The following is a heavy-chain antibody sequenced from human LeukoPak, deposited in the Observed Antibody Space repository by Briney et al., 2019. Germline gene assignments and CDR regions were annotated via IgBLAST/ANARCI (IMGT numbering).Heavy chain of an antibody. D-gene: IGHD3-9*01. J-gene: IGHJ4*02. Sequence: AGGSLRLSCTTSGFTFGESVMSWFRQAPGKGLDWVGFIRSKRYGGTTQYAASVKGRFTISRDDTKSIAYLQMNSLKTEDTAVYFCARSYDVLAAYFPPDYWGQGTLVTVSS. CDR3: ARSYDVLAAYFPPDY. V-gene: IGHV3-49*03. CDR1: GFTFGESV. CDR2: IRSKRYGGTT.